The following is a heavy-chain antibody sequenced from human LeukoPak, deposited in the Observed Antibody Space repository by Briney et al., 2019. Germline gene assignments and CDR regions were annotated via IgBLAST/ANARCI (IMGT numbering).Heavy chain of an antibody. CDR1: GFTFSTYW. CDR2: IDSDGSGA. V-gene: IGHV3-74*01. Sequence: PGGSLRLSCAASGFTFSTYWMHWVRQAPGMGLVWVSRIDSDGSGASYADSVKGRFTISRDNAKNTLYLQMNSLRAEDTAVYYCARIGPSGSRSYFFLDPWGQGTLVTVSS. CDR3: ARIGPSGSRSYFFLDP. D-gene: IGHD3-10*01. J-gene: IGHJ5*02.